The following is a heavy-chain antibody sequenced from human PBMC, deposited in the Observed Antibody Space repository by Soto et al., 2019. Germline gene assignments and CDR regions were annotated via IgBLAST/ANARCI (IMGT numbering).Heavy chain of an antibody. CDR2: IYYSGST. CDR1: SGSMSGYY. J-gene: IGHJ3*02. D-gene: IGHD3-3*01. CDR3: ARAGDYDFWSGYSNDAFDI. V-gene: IGHV4-59*01. Sequence: TVSSGSMSGYYWNWIRQPPGKGLEWIGYIYYSGSTNYNPSLKSRVTISVDTSKNQFSLKLSSVTAADTAVYYCARAGDYDFWSGYSNDAFDIWGQGTMVTVSS.